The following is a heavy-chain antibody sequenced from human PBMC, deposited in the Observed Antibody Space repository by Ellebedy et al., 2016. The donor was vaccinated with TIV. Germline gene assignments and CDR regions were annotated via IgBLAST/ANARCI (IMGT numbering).Heavy chain of an antibody. CDR3: ARGVIGGDFDY. CDR1: GYTFTSYG. CDR2: IIPILGIA. Sequence: SVKVSXXASGYTFTSYGISWVRQAPGQGLEWMGRIIPILGIANYAQKFQGRVTITADKSTSTAYMELSSLRSEDTAVYYCARGVIGGDFDYWGQGTLVTVSS. D-gene: IGHD3-10*01. V-gene: IGHV1-69*04. J-gene: IGHJ4*02.